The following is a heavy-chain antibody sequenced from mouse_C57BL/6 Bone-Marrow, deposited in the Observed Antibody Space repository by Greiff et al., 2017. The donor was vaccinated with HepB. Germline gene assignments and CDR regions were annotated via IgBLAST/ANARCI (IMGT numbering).Heavy chain of an antibody. Sequence: EVMLVESEGGLVQPGSSMKLSCTASGFTFSDYYMAWVSQVPEKGLEWVANINYDGSSTYYLDYLKSRVIISRDNDKNILYLQMSSLKSEDTATYYCARAALLYYFDYWGQGTTLTVSS. CDR1: GFTFSDYY. CDR3: ARAALLYYFDY. CDR2: INYDGSST. V-gene: IGHV5-16*01. J-gene: IGHJ2*01.